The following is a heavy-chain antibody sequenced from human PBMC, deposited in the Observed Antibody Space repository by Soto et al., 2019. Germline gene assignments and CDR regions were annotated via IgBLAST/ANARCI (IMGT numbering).Heavy chain of an antibody. CDR2: ISSSGSTI. Sequence: EVQLVESGGGLVKPGGSLRLSCAASGFTFSSYEMNWVRQAPGKGLEWVSYISSSGSTIYYADSVKGRFTISRDNAKNSLYLQMNSLRAEDTAVYYCARDFPMGAFDIWGQGTMVTVSS. D-gene: IGHD3-16*01. CDR3: ARDFPMGAFDI. CDR1: GFTFSSYE. J-gene: IGHJ3*02. V-gene: IGHV3-48*03.